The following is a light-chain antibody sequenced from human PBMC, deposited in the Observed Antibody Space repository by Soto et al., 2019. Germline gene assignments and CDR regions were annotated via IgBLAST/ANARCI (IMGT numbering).Light chain of an antibody. Sequence: QSALTQPPSASGSLGQSVTISCTGTSSDVGSYDYVSWYQQHPGKAPKFIIYEVDKRPSGVPDRFSGSKSGDTASLTVSGLQAEDEANYYASSYAGSNNLVFGGGTKLTVL. J-gene: IGLJ3*02. V-gene: IGLV2-8*01. CDR3: SSYAGSNNLV. CDR1: SSDVGSYDY. CDR2: EVD.